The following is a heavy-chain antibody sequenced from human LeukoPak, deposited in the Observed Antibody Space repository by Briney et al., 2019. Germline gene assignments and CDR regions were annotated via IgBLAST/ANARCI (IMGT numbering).Heavy chain of an antibody. V-gene: IGHV3-7*01. CDR2: ILPDGSQK. CDR3: GRLAHNAWYAIDF. J-gene: IGHJ4*02. CDR1: DFTFNFYW. D-gene: IGHD2-2*01. Sequence: GGSLRLSCAASDFTFNFYWMTWVRQAPGKGLEWLANILPDGSQKYYVDSVKGRFTISRDNPKNSLYLQINSLRADDTAVYYCGRLAHNAWYAIDFWGQGTLVTVSS.